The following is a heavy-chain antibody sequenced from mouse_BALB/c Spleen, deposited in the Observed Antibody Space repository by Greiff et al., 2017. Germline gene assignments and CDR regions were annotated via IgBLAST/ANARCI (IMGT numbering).Heavy chain of an antibody. Sequence: EVQLQQSGAELVRSGASVKLSCTASGFNIKDYYMHWVKQRPEQGLEWIGWIDPENGDTEYAPKFQGKATMTADTSSNTAYLQLSSLTSEDTAVYYCNAGNYGNPWFAYWGQGTLVTVSA. CDR3: NAGNYGNPWFAY. J-gene: IGHJ3*01. V-gene: IGHV14-4*02. CDR1: GFNIKDYY. CDR2: IDPENGDT. D-gene: IGHD2-1*01.